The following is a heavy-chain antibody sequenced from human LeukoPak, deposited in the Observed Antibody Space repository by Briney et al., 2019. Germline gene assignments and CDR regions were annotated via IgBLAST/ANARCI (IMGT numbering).Heavy chain of an antibody. D-gene: IGHD2-15*01. Sequence: ASVKVSCTASGYTFTSYHMHWVRQAPGQGLEWMGIINPSGGSTSYAQKFQGRVSMTRDTSTSTVYMELSSLRSEDTAVYYCARDVGVAVYYMDVWGKGTTVTVSS. CDR3: ARDVGVAVYYMDV. J-gene: IGHJ6*03. V-gene: IGHV1-46*01. CDR1: GYTFTSYH. CDR2: INPSGGST.